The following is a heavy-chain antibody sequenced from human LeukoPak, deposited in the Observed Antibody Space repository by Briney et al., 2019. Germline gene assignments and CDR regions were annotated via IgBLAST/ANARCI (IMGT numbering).Heavy chain of an antibody. CDR1: GFTFGTYA. CDR2: ISNAAGTT. J-gene: IGHJ5*01. Sequence: GGSLRLSCATSGFTFGTYAMSWVRQGPGKGLEWVARISNAAGTTNYADSVRGRFTISRDNSQNTLYLQMSSLRVEDTAEYYCAKDGLRGYDFDSWGQGTLVIVSS. D-gene: IGHD5-12*01. V-gene: IGHV3-23*01. CDR3: AKDGLRGYDFDS.